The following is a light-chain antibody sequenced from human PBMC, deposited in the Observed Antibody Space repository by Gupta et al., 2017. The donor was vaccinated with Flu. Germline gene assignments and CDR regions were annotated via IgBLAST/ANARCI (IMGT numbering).Light chain of an antibody. J-gene: IGKJ2*02. CDR1: QSISGW. CDR2: KAS. Sequence: DIQMTQSPSTLSASVGDRVSITRRASQSISGWLAWYQQKPGKAPKLLIYKASTLETGVPSRFSGSGSGTEFTLTISSLQPDDFATYYCQQYNSYSEGTFGQGTKLEIK. CDR3: QQYNSYSEGT. V-gene: IGKV1-5*03.